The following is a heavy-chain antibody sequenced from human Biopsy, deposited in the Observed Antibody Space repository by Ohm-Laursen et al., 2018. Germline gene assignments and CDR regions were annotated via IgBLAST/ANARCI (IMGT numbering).Heavy chain of an antibody. Sequence: TQILTLTGSFSGLSLSSTGMRISWVRQPPGKALECLGRIDWDDDKFYSPSLETRLSLSKDTTTNQVVLTLTDVDPEDTATYYCARTRAHNFGALEFWGQGILVTVSS. CDR2: IDWDDDK. D-gene: IGHD1-1*01. CDR3: ARTRAHNFGALEF. V-gene: IGHV2-70*04. CDR1: GLSLSSTGMR. J-gene: IGHJ4*01.